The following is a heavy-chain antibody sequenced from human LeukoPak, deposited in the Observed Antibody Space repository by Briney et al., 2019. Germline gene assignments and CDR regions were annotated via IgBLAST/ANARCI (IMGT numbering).Heavy chain of an antibody. Sequence: TSETLSLTCAVYGGSFSGYYWSWLRQPPGKGLEWLGEINHSGSTNYNPSLKSRVTISVDTSKNQFSLKLSSVTAADTAVYYCAREVLWFGDPRCWFDPWGQGTLVTVSS. J-gene: IGHJ5*02. CDR3: AREVLWFGDPRCWFDP. CDR2: INHSGST. V-gene: IGHV4-34*01. CDR1: GGSFSGYY. D-gene: IGHD3-10*01.